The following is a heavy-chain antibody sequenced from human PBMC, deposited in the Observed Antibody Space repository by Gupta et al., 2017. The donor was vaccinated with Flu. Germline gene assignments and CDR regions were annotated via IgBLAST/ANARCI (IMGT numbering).Heavy chain of an antibody. V-gene: IGHV4-59*08. CDR1: GGSISSYY. CDR2: IYYSGST. CDR3: ARQAVTTWGIDY. J-gene: IGHJ4*02. Sequence: QVQLQESGPGLVKPSETLSLTCTVSGGSISSYYWSWIRQPPGKGLEWIGYIYYSGSTNYNPSLKSRVTISVDTSKNQFSLKLSSVTAADTAVYYCARQAVTTWGIDYGGQGTMVTVSS. D-gene: IGHD4-17*01.